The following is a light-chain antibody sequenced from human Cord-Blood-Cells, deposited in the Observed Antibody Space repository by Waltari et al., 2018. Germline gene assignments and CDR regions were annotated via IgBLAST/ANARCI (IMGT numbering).Light chain of an antibody. CDR1: QSFSSSY. CDR3: QQYGSSSIFT. J-gene: IGKJ3*01. CDR2: GAS. V-gene: IGKV3-20*01. Sequence: EIVLTQSPGTLSLSPGERATLSCRASQSFSSSYLAWYQQKPGQAPRLLIYGASSRATGIPDRFSGSGSGTDFTLTISRLEPEDFAVYYCQQYGSSSIFTFGPGTKVDIK.